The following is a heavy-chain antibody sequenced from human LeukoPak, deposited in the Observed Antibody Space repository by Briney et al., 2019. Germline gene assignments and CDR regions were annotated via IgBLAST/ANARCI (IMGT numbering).Heavy chain of an antibody. CDR2: ISASGGST. Sequence: GGSLRLSCAASGFTFSSFATSWGRQAPGKGLEWVSGISASGGSTYYADSVKGRFTISRDNSKNTLYLQMNSLRAEDTAVYYCAKGFYDNSASGVFDIWGQGTMVTVSS. CDR1: GFTFSSFA. V-gene: IGHV3-23*01. D-gene: IGHD3-22*01. J-gene: IGHJ3*02. CDR3: AKGFYDNSASGVFDI.